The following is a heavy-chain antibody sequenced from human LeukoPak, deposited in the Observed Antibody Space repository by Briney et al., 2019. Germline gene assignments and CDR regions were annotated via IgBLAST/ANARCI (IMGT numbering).Heavy chain of an antibody. CDR1: GFTFRSYA. D-gene: IGHD4-17*01. J-gene: IGHJ3*02. V-gene: IGHV1-24*01. Sequence: GGSLRLSCAASGFTFRSYAMSWVRQAPGKGLEWMGGFDPEDGETIYAQKFQGRVTMTEDTSTDTAYMELSSLRSEDTAVYYCAMPLRNAFDIWGQGTMVTVSS. CDR3: AMPLRNAFDI. CDR2: FDPEDGET.